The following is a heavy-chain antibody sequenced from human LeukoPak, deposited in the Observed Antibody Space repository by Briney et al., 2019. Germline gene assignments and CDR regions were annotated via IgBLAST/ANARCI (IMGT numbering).Heavy chain of an antibody. V-gene: IGHV4-34*01. Sequence: SETLSLTCAVYGGSLNGYYWSWIRQPPGKGLEWVGEINHSGSTNYNPSLKSRVTISVDTSKNEFSLKLSSVTAADTAVYYCARIAVAGTIYYWGQGTLVTLSS. J-gene: IGHJ4*02. CDR1: GGSLNGYY. D-gene: IGHD6-19*01. CDR3: ARIAVAGTIYY. CDR2: INHSGST.